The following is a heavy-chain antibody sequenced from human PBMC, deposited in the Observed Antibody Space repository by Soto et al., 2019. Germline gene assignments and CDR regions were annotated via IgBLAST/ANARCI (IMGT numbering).Heavy chain of an antibody. V-gene: IGHV1-69*13. CDR2: IIPIFGTA. J-gene: IGHJ3*02. CDR3: ARDGPEVQIYYYDSSGYYHHDAFDI. Sequence: SVKVSCKASGGTFSSYAISWVRQAPGQGLEWMGGIIPIFGTANYAQKFQGRVTITADESTSTAYMELSSLRSEDTAVYYCARDGPEVQIYYYDSSGYYHHDAFDIWGQGTMVTVSS. D-gene: IGHD3-22*01. CDR1: GGTFSSYA.